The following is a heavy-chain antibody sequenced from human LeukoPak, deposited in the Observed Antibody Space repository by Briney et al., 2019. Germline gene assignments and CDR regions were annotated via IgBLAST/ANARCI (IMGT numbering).Heavy chain of an antibody. Sequence: PGGSLRLSCAASGFTFSSYTMNWVRQAPGKGLEWVSYISSSSSTIYYADSVKGRFTISRDNAKNSPYLQMNSLRAEDTAVYYCARGSTYYDSSGQVPFDYWGQGTLVTVSS. V-gene: IGHV3-48*01. D-gene: IGHD3-22*01. CDR3: ARGSTYYDSSGQVPFDY. CDR1: GFTFSSYT. CDR2: ISSSSSTI. J-gene: IGHJ4*02.